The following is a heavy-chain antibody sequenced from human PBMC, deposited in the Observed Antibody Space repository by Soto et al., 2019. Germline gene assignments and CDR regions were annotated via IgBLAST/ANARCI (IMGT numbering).Heavy chain of an antibody. D-gene: IGHD6-6*01. Sequence: SETLSLTCTVSGGSISSGDYYWSWIRQPPGKGLEWIGYIYYSGRTYYNPSLKSRVTISVDTSKNQFSLKLSSVTAADTAVYYCARGVSSSLFYYWGQGTLVTVSS. V-gene: IGHV4-30-4*01. J-gene: IGHJ4*02. CDR1: GGSISSGDYY. CDR3: ARGVSSSLFYY. CDR2: IYYSGRT.